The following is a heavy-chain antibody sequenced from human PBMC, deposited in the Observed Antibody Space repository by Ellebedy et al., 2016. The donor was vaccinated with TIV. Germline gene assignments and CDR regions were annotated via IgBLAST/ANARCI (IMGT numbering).Heavy chain of an antibody. V-gene: IGHV5-51*01. J-gene: IGHJ4*02. CDR3: ARFGWGDYGGNFIWY. D-gene: IGHD4-23*01. CDR1: GYSFPTYW. CDR2: IYPDDSDT. Sequence: GASLKISCQGSGYSFPTYWIGWVRQMAGKGLEWMGIIYPDDSDTRYSPSFHGQVTSSADKSISTAYLQWSSLKASDTAMYYCARFGWGDYGGNFIWYWGQGTLVTVSS.